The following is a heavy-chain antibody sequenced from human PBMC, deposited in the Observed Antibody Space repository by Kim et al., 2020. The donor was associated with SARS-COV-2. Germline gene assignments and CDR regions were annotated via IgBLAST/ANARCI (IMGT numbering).Heavy chain of an antibody. CDR3: ARGPNGFDY. J-gene: IGHJ4*02. CDR2: INAGNGNT. CDR1: GYSFSSYG. V-gene: IGHV1-3*01. Sequence: ASVKVSCKASGYSFSSYGMHWLRQAPGQRLEWMGWINAGNGNTKYSQKFQGRFTITRDTSASTAYMEVNNLRSEDTAVYYCARGPNGFDYWGQGTLVTVSS. D-gene: IGHD2-8*01.